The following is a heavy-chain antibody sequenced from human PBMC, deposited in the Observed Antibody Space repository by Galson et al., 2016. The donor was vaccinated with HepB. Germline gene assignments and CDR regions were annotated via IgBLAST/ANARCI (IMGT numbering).Heavy chain of an antibody. CDR1: GYIFTRYY. CDR3: AREGVVVVPAANIGFDP. CDR2: IDPSGGTT. J-gene: IGHJ5*02. V-gene: IGHV1-46*01. Sequence: SVKVSCKASGYIFTRYYMHWVRQVPGQGLEWMGIIDPSGGTTNYAQKFQGRVTMTRDTSTSTVYLELSSLRSEDTAVYYCAREGVVVVPAANIGFDPWGQGTLVTVSS. D-gene: IGHD2-2*01.